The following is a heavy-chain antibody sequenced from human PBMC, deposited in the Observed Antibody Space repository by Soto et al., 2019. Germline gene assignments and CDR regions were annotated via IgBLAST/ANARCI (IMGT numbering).Heavy chain of an antibody. D-gene: IGHD3-3*01. Sequence: GGSLRLSCAASGFTFSSYAMHWVRQAPGKGLEWVAVISYDGSNKYYADSVKGRFTISRDNSKNTLYLQMNSLRAEDTAVYYCARGRHDFWSGYYSVEKNSYYYGMDVWGQGTTVTVSS. CDR2: ISYDGSNK. V-gene: IGHV3-30-3*01. CDR3: ARGRHDFWSGYYSVEKNSYYYGMDV. J-gene: IGHJ6*02. CDR1: GFTFSSYA.